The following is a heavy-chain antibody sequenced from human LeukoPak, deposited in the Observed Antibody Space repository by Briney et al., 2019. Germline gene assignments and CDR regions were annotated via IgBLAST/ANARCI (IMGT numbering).Heavy chain of an antibody. CDR2: IRYDGSNT. J-gene: IGHJ3*02. CDR1: GFNFIYYG. Sequence: GGSLTLSCVVSGFNFIYYGMYWVRQAPGKGLEWVAFIRYDGSNTYYVDSVKGRFTISRDKNTMYLQMNSLRAEDTAIYYCAKGLHSSSWNDALDIWGQGTLVTVSS. D-gene: IGHD6-13*01. CDR3: AKGLHSSSWNDALDI. V-gene: IGHV3-30*02.